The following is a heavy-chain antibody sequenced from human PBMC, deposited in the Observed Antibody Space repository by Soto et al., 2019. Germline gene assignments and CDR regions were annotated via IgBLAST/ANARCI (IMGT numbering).Heavy chain of an antibody. CDR2: ISWNSGSI. CDR3: AKAPASPVAHWYFDL. V-gene: IGHV3-9*01. D-gene: IGHD2-15*01. J-gene: IGHJ2*01. Sequence: VQLVESGGGLVQPGRSLRLSCAASGFTFDDYAMHWVRQAPGKGLEWVSGISWNSGSIGYADSVKGRFTISRDNAKNSLYLQMNSLRAEDTALYYCAKAPASPVAHWYFDLWGRGTLVTVSS. CDR1: GFTFDDYA.